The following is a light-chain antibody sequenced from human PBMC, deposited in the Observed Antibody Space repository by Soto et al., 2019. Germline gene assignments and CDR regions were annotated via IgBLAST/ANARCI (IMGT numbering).Light chain of an antibody. J-gene: IGKJ4*01. Sequence: DIQMTQSPSSLSASVGDRVTITCRASQGISNYLAWYQQNPGKVPKLLIYGASTLQSGVPSRFSGSGSGTDFNLTISSLQPEDVATYYCQKHNDAPLTFGGGTKVEIK. CDR1: QGISNY. V-gene: IGKV1-27*01. CDR2: GAS. CDR3: QKHNDAPLT.